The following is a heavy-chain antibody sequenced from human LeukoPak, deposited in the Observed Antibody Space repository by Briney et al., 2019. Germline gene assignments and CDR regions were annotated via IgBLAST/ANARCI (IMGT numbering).Heavy chain of an antibody. CDR1: GGSISSYY. D-gene: IGHD2-8*01. Sequence: ASETLSLTCTVSGGSISSYYWSWIRQPPGKGLEWIGYIYYSGSTNYNPSLKSRVTISVVTSKNQFSLKLSSVTAADTAVYYCARGRMVYAPVDYWGQGTLVTVSS. J-gene: IGHJ4*02. CDR3: ARGRMVYAPVDY. V-gene: IGHV4-59*01. CDR2: IYYSGST.